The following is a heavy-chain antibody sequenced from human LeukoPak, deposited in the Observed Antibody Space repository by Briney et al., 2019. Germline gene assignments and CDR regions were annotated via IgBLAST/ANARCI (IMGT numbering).Heavy chain of an antibody. D-gene: IGHD2-21*02. V-gene: IGHV3-30*18. CDR3: AKLSAAYCGGDCSIDY. CDR2: ISYHGNNK. CDR1: GFPFSSYG. J-gene: IGHJ4*02. Sequence: GGSLRLSCAASGFPFSSYGMHWVRQAPGKGLEWVAIISYHGNNKYYADSVKGRFTISRDNSKNTLYLQMNSLRTEDTALYYCAKLSAAYCGGDCSIDYWGQGTLVTV.